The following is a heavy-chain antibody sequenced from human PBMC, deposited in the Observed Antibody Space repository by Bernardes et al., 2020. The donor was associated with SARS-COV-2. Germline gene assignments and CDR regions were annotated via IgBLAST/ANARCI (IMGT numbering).Heavy chain of an antibody. V-gene: IGHV3-20*04. Sequence: GGSLRLSCVASGFTFDGYGMNWVRQAPGKGLEWVSGMNWNGAGTGYADSVEGRFSISRDNSKDTLYLQLTSLRLEDTAVYYCVKADYKFFWPSSGWGGHFFDNWGQGSLLTVSS. CDR2: MNWNGAGT. J-gene: IGHJ4*02. CDR1: GFTFDGYG. D-gene: IGHD6-19*01. CDR3: VKADYKFFWPSSGWGGHFFDN.